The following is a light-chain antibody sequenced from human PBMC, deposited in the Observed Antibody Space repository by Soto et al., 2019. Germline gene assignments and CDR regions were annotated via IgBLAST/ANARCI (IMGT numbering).Light chain of an antibody. CDR1: SSDVGGYNY. Sequence: QSALTQPASVSGSPGQSVTISCTGTSSDVGGYNYVSWYQQHPGKAPKLMIYEVSNRPSGVANRFSGSKSGNTASLTISALQHEDDDDYYCSSYSTSSTPYVFGTGTKLTVL. CDR3: SSYSTSSTPYV. CDR2: EVS. J-gene: IGLJ1*01. V-gene: IGLV2-14*01.